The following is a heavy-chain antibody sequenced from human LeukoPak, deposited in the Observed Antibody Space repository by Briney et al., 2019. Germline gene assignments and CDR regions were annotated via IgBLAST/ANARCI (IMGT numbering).Heavy chain of an antibody. CDR2: IYSGGST. V-gene: IGHV3-53*01. J-gene: IGHJ6*03. D-gene: IGHD5-18*01. CDR1: GFTVSSNY. CDR3: ARVSSDTAMVTYYYYYMDV. Sequence: GGSLRLSCAASGFTVSSNYMSWVRQAPGKGLEWVSVIYSGGSTYYAGSVKGRFTISRDNSKNTLYLQMNSLRAEDTAVYYCARVSSDTAMVTYYYYYMDVWGKGTTVTISS.